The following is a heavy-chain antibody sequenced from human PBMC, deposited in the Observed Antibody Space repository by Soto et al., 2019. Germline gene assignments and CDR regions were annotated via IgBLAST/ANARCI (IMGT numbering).Heavy chain of an antibody. CDR3: ARALGYNYGQPFDY. V-gene: IGHV3-33*01. Sequence: GGSLRLSCAASGFTFSSYTIHWVRQAPGKGLEWLALIWFDGSNKYYADSVKGRFTISRDNAKNTLYLQMNSLRAGDTAVYYCARALGYNYGQPFDYWGQGTLVTVSS. CDR2: IWFDGSNK. CDR1: GFTFSSYT. J-gene: IGHJ4*02. D-gene: IGHD5-18*01.